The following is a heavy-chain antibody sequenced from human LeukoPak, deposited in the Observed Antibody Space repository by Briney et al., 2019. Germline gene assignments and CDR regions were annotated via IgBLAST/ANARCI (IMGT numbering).Heavy chain of an antibody. CDR1: GGSISSYY. Sequence: SETLSLTRTVSGGSISSYYWSWIRQPPGKGLEWIGYIYYSGSTNYNPSLKSRVTISVDTSKNQFSLKLSSVTAADTAVYYCARESDLSNYDRTDYWGQGTLVTVSS. J-gene: IGHJ4*02. D-gene: IGHD4/OR15-4a*01. CDR3: ARESDLSNYDRTDY. CDR2: IYYSGST. V-gene: IGHV4-59*01.